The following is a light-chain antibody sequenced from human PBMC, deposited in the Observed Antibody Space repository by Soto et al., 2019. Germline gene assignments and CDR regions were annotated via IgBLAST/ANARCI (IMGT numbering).Light chain of an antibody. V-gene: IGLV1-44*01. J-gene: IGLJ7*01. Sequence: QSVLTQPHSASGTPGQRVTISCSGSTSNIGSNTVNWYPQLPRTAPKLLIYSNNDRPSGVPDRFSGSKSGTSASLATSGLQSEDEADYYCSTWDDSLNGVVFGGGTQLTVL. CDR3: STWDDSLNGVV. CDR2: SNN. CDR1: TSNIGSNT.